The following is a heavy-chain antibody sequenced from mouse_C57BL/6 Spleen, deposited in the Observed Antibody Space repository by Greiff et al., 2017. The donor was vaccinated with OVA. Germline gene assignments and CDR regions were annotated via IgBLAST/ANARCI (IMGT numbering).Heavy chain of an antibody. Sequence: QVQLQQPGAELVKPGASVKLSCKASGYTFTSYWMQWVKQRPGQGLEWIGEIDPSDSYTNYNQKFKGKATLTVDTSSSTAYMQLSSLTSEDSAVYYCARRQLLGFDYWGQGTTLTVSS. J-gene: IGHJ2*01. CDR1: GYTFTSYW. CDR3: ARRQLLGFDY. CDR2: IDPSDSYT. V-gene: IGHV1-50*01. D-gene: IGHD4-1*02.